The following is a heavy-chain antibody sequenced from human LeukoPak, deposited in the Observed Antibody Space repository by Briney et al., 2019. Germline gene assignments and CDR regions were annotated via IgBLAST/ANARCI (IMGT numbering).Heavy chain of an antibody. D-gene: IGHD4-17*01. Sequence: GRSLRLSCAASGFTFDDYAMPWVRQAPGKGLEWVSGISWNSGSIGYADSVKGRFTISRDNAKNSLYLQMNSLRAEDTALYYCAKDRGDYGDYGYFDLWGRGTLVTVSS. CDR3: AKDRGDYGDYGYFDL. V-gene: IGHV3-9*01. J-gene: IGHJ2*01. CDR2: ISWNSGSI. CDR1: GFTFDDYA.